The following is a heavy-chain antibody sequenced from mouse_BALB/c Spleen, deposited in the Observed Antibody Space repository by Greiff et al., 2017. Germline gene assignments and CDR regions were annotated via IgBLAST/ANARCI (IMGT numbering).Heavy chain of an antibody. J-gene: IGHJ4*01. CDR3: ARSGHDYYAMDY. CDR2: IDPANGNT. D-gene: IGHD6-1*01. Sequence: VQLKESGAELVKPGASVKLSCTASGFNIKDTYMHWVKQRPEQGLEWIGRIDPANGNTKYDPKFQGKATITADTSSNTAYLQLSSLTSEDTAVYYCARSGHDYYAMDYWGQGTSVTVSS. CDR1: GFNIKDTY. V-gene: IGHV14-3*02.